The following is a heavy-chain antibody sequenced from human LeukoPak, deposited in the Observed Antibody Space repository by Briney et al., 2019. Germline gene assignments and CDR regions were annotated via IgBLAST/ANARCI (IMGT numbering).Heavy chain of an antibody. CDR1: GYTFTGYY. V-gene: IGHV1-2*06. J-gene: IGHJ4*02. CDR2: ITPNSGVT. D-gene: IGHD4-17*01. Sequence: GASVKVFCKASGYTFTGYYLHWVRQAPGQGLEWMGRITPNSGVTNYAQKFQGRVTMTRDTSISTAYMELSRLRSDDTAVYYCARGGLRGQIDYWGQGTLVTVSS. CDR3: ARGGLRGQIDY.